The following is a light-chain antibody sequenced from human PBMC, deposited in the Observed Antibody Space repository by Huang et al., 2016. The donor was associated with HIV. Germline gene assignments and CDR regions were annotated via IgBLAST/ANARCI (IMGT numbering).Light chain of an antibody. CDR1: QSVNTF. Sequence: EIVLTQSPATLSLSPGERATHACRASQSVNTFLAWYQQKPGQAPRLLIYDAANRAPGIPARFSGSGSGTDFTLTISSLEPEDFAVYYCQQRSNRPLTFGGGTKVEIK. V-gene: IGKV3-11*01. CDR3: QQRSNRPLT. CDR2: DAA. J-gene: IGKJ4*01.